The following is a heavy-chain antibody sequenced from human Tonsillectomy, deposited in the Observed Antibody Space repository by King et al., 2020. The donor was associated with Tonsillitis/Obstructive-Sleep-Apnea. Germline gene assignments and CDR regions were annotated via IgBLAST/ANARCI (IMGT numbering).Heavy chain of an antibody. J-gene: IGHJ6*03. Sequence: QLQESGPGLVKPSGTLSLTCAVSGGSISSSDWWGWVRQPPGEGLEGIREIEHSGITNYNPSLNSRVTISLDKSKNQFSLKLSSVTAAGTAVDYCARATLAPSTVVYYYMDVWGKGTTVTASS. CDR2: IEHSGIT. V-gene: IGHV4-4*02. CDR3: ARATLAPSTVVYYYMDV. D-gene: IGHD2/OR15-2a*01. CDR1: GGSISSSDW.